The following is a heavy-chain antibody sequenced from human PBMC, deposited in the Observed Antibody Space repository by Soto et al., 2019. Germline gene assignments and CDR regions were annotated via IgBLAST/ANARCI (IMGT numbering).Heavy chain of an antibody. Sequence: SETLSLTCAVSGGSISSSNWWSWVRQPPGKGLEWIGEIYHSGSTNYNPSLKSRVTISVDKSKNQFSLKLSSVTAADTAVYYCARDSSGWNLLMGFDYWGQGTLVTVSS. CDR3: ARDSSGWNLLMGFDY. J-gene: IGHJ4*02. CDR1: GGSISSSNW. V-gene: IGHV4-4*02. D-gene: IGHD6-19*01. CDR2: IYHSGST.